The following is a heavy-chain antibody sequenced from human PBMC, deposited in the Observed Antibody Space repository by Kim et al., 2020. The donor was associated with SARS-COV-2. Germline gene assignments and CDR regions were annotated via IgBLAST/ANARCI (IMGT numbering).Heavy chain of an antibody. CDR2: IYYSGST. Sequence: SETLSLTCTVSGGSISSYYWRWIRQPPGKGLEWIGYIYYSGSTNYNPSLKSRVTISVDTSKNQFSLKLSSVTAADTAVYYCVRSGSYYNFPLYYFDYWG. J-gene: IGHJ4*01. CDR3: VRSGSYYNFPLYYFDY. D-gene: IGHD3-10*01. V-gene: IGHV4-59*13. CDR1: GGSISSYY.